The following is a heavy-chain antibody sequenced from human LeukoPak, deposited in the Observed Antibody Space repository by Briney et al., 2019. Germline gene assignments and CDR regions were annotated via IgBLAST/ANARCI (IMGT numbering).Heavy chain of an antibody. D-gene: IGHD2-15*01. CDR2: IFASGSTT. Sequence: GGSLRLSCAASGFTFSGYAMNWVRQAPGKGLEWVSLIFASGSTTKYADSVKGRFTISRDNSKNTLYLQMNSLRAEDTAVYYCAKQLGYCSDGSCYFPYWGQGTLVTVSS. CDR3: AKQLGYCSDGSCYFPY. J-gene: IGHJ4*02. V-gene: IGHV3-23*05. CDR1: GFTFSGYA.